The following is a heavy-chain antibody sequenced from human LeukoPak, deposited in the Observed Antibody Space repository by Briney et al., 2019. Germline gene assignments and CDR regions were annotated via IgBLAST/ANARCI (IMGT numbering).Heavy chain of an antibody. D-gene: IGHD1-14*01. CDR3: ARLKDHTVDY. Sequence: GASLKISGKGSGFRFASYWIGWVRKMHGKGLEWMGIIYPGDSDTRYSPSFQGHVTISADKSISTAYLQWSSLMASDAAMYYCARLKDHTVDYWGQGILVTVSS. J-gene: IGHJ4*02. V-gene: IGHV5-51*01. CDR2: IYPGDSDT. CDR1: GFRFASYW.